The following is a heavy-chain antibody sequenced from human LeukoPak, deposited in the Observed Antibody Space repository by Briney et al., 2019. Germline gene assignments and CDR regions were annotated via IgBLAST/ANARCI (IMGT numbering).Heavy chain of an antibody. D-gene: IGHD6-19*01. V-gene: IGHV3-23*01. J-gene: IGHJ4*02. CDR3: AKDMGIAVAGSFDY. Sequence: GGSLRLSCAASGFTFSSYAMSWVRQAPGKGLEWVSAISGSGGSTYYADSVKGRFTISRDNSKNTLYLQMNILRAEDTAVYYCAKDMGIAVAGSFDYWGQGTLVTVSS. CDR1: GFTFSSYA. CDR2: ISGSGGST.